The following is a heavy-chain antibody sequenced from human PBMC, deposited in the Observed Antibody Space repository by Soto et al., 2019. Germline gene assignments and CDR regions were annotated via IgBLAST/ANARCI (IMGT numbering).Heavy chain of an antibody. CDR3: VIVVVPAAPQPPVY. V-gene: IGHV1-46*03. CDR2: INPSGGST. Sequence: ASVKVSCKASGYTFTIYYMHWVRQAPGQGLEWMGIINPSGGSTSYAQKFQGRVTMTRDTSTSTVYMELSSLRSEDTAVYYCVIVVVPAAPQPPVYWGQGTLVTVSS. CDR1: GYTFTIYY. J-gene: IGHJ4*02. D-gene: IGHD2-2*01.